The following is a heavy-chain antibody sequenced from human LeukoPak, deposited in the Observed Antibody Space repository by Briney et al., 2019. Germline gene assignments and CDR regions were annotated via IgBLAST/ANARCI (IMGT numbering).Heavy chain of an antibody. CDR2: ISAYNGNT. CDR1: GYTFTSYG. Sequence: ASVKVSCKASGYTFTSYGISWVRQAPGQALEWMGGISAYNGNTNYAQKLQGRVTMTTDTSTSTAYMELRSLRSDDTAVYYCARDRGDPYDFWSGYCDYWGQGTLVTVSS. J-gene: IGHJ4*02. V-gene: IGHV1-18*01. D-gene: IGHD3-3*01. CDR3: ARDRGDPYDFWSGYCDY.